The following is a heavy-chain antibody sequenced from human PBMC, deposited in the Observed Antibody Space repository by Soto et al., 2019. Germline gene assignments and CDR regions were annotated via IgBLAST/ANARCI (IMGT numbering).Heavy chain of an antibody. V-gene: IGHV3-15*07. J-gene: IGHJ6*02. CDR2: IKSETDGGTI. CDR1: GFTFSNAW. Sequence: PGGSLRLSCAASGFTFSNAWMNWVRQAPWKGLEWVGRIKSETDGGTIDYAAPVKGRFTISRDDSKNSLYLQMNSLKDEDTAVYYCARDAIEGPLYYYYYGMDVWGQGTTVTVSS. CDR3: ARDAIEGPLYYYYYGMDV.